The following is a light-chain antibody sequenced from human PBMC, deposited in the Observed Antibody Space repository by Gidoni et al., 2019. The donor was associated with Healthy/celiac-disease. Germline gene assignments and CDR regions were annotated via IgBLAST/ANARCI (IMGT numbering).Light chain of an antibody. Sequence: QSVLTQPPSASGTPGQRVTISCSGSRSNIGINTVNWYKQLPGTAPKLLIYSNNQRPSGVPDRFSGSKSGTSASLAISGRQSEDEADYYCAAWDDSLNGVVFGGGTKLTVL. CDR3: AAWDDSLNGVV. V-gene: IGLV1-44*01. CDR1: RSNIGINT. J-gene: IGLJ2*01. CDR2: SNN.